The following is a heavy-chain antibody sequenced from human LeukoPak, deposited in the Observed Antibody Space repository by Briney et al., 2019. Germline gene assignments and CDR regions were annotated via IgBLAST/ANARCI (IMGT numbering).Heavy chain of an antibody. CDR2: IYTSGST. CDR1: GGSISRYY. D-gene: IGHD3-3*01. V-gene: IGHV4-4*07. Sequence: SETLSLTCTVSGGSISRYYWSWIRQPAGKGLEWIGRIYTSGSTNYNPSLKSRVTMSVDTSKNQFSLKLSSVTAADTAVYYCARSRLRFLEMDVWGQGTTVTVSS. CDR3: ARSRLRFLEMDV. J-gene: IGHJ6*02.